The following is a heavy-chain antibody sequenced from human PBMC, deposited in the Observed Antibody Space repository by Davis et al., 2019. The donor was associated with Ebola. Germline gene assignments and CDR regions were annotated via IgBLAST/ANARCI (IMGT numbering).Heavy chain of an antibody. CDR2: ISYDGSNK. Sequence: PGGSLRLSCAASGFTFSSYAMHWVRQAPGKGLEWVAVISYDGSNKYYADSVKGRFTISRDNSKNTLYLQMNSLRAEDTAVYYCARSGAPLNFDYWGQGTLVTVSS. CDR1: GFTFSSYA. J-gene: IGHJ4*02. CDR3: ARSGAPLNFDY. V-gene: IGHV3-30*04. D-gene: IGHD3-10*01.